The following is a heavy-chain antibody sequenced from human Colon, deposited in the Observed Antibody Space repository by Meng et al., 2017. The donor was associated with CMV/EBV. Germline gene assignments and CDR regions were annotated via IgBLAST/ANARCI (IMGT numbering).Heavy chain of an antibody. J-gene: IGHJ4*02. CDR3: ARDLLGGSYGVLDY. CDR2: ISNSGSTT. CDR1: GFTFSSYA. Sequence: GESLKISCVGSGFTFSSYAMNWVRQAPGKGLEWVSFISNSGSTTYYADSVKGRFTISRDNAKNSLYLQMNSLRGEDTAVYYCARDLLGGSYGVLDYWGQGTLVTVSS. D-gene: IGHD1-26*01. V-gene: IGHV3-48*03.